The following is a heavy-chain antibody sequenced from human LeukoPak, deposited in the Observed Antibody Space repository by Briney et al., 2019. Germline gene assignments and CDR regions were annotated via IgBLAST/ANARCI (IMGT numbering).Heavy chain of an antibody. V-gene: IGHV2-5*02. CDR3: AHRAFYYDTSGHYGSAFDI. CDR2: IYWDDDK. D-gene: IGHD3-22*01. J-gene: IGHJ3*02. CDR1: GFSLRTSGEG. Sequence: SGPTLVNPTQTLTLTCTFSGFSLRTSGEGVGWIRQPPGKALEWLALIYWDDDKRYSPSLKSRLTITKDTSKNQVVLTMTNLDPVDTATYYCAHRAFYYDTSGHYGSAFDIWGQGTMVTVSS.